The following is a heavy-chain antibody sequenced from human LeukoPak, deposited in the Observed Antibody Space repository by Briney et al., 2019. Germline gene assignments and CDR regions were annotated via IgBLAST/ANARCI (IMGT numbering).Heavy chain of an antibody. V-gene: IGHV3-7*03. CDR3: ARDGSGWYKLDY. J-gene: IGHJ4*02. CDR2: IKQDGSEK. CDR1: GFTFSSYW. D-gene: IGHD6-19*01. Sequence: PGGSLRLSCAPSGFTFSSYWMSWVRQAPGKGLEWVANIKQDGSEKYYVDSVKGRFTIPRDNAKNSLYLQMNSLRAEDTAVYYCARDGSGWYKLDYWGQGTLVTVSS.